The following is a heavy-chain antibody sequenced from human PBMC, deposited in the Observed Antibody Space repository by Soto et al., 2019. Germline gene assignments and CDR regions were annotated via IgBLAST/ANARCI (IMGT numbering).Heavy chain of an antibody. Sequence: QVQLVQSGAEVKKPGASVKVSCKASGYTFTSYGISWVRQAPGQGLEWMGWISAYNGNTNYAQKLQGRVTMTTDTSTSTAYMELRSLRSDDTAVYYCARARYNWNYREYNWFDPWGQGTLVTVSS. D-gene: IGHD1-7*01. J-gene: IGHJ5*02. CDR3: ARARYNWNYREYNWFDP. CDR2: ISAYNGNT. V-gene: IGHV1-18*01. CDR1: GYTFTSYG.